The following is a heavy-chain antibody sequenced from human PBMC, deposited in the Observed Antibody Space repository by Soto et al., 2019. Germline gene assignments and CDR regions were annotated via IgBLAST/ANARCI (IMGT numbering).Heavy chain of an antibody. Sequence: LSLTCAASGFTFSSYAMSWVRQAPGKGLEWVSAISGSGGSTYYADSVKGRFTISRDNSKNTLYLQMNSLRAEDTAVYYCAKDLGVVAVAGTFDYWGQGTLVTVSS. J-gene: IGHJ4*02. CDR3: AKDLGVVAVAGTFDY. CDR1: GFTFSSYA. V-gene: IGHV3-23*01. D-gene: IGHD6-19*01. CDR2: ISGSGGST.